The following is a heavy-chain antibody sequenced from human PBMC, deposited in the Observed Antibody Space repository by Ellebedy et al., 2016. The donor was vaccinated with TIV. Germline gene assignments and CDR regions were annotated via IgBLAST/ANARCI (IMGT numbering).Heavy chain of an antibody. Sequence: PGGSLRLSCVASGFTFSNYYMSWVRQAPGKGLEWVANIHKDGSEKYYVDSVKGRFSISRDNAKNSLYLQMNSLRVEDTAVYYCARVTYASTWYPEDLWGQGTLVTVSS. CDR2: IHKDGSEK. D-gene: IGHD6-13*01. V-gene: IGHV3-7*03. CDR3: ARVTYASTWYPEDL. CDR1: GFTFSNYY. J-gene: IGHJ5*02.